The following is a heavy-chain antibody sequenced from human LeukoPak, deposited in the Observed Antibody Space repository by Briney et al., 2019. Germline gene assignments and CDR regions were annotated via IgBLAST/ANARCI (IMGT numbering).Heavy chain of an antibody. D-gene: IGHD2-2*01. J-gene: IGHJ6*04. CDR1: GGTFSSYA. V-gene: IGHV1-69*13. CDR2: IIPIFGTA. Sequence: GASVKVSCKASGGTFSSYAISWVRQAPGQGLEWMGGIIPIFGTANYAQKFQGRVTITADESTSTAYMELSSLRSEDTAVYYCARASSTTSREVYYYYGMDVWGKGTTVTVSS. CDR3: ARASSTTSREVYYYYGMDV.